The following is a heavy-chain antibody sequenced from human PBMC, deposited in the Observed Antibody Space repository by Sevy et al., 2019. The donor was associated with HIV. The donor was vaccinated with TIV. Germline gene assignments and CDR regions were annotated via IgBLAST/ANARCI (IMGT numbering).Heavy chain of an antibody. Sequence: GGSLRLSCAASEFMFSTYAMHWVRQAPGKGLEWVAVISYDGSRHYYAYSVKGRFTISRDNSKNTLFLQMNSLRLEDKAFYYCARDAGYSTDWYPSDYWGQGTLVTVSS. J-gene: IGHJ4*02. V-gene: IGHV3-30-3*01. CDR3: ARDAGYSTDWYPSDY. CDR2: ISYDGSRH. D-gene: IGHD6-19*01. CDR1: EFMFSTYA.